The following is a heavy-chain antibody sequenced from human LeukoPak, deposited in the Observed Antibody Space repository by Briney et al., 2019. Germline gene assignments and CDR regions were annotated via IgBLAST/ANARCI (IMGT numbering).Heavy chain of an antibody. CDR2: INHSGST. D-gene: IGHD2-21*02. Sequence: SETLSLTCAVYGGSFSGYYWSWIRQPPGKGLEWVGEINHSGSTNYNPSLKSRVTISVDTSKNQFSLKLSSVTAADTAVYYCARALSVTAMGDWGQGTLVTVSS. J-gene: IGHJ4*02. CDR1: GGSFSGYY. CDR3: ARALSVTAMGD. V-gene: IGHV4-34*01.